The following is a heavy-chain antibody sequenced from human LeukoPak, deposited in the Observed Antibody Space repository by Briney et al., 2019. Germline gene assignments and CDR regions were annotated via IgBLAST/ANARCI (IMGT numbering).Heavy chain of an antibody. CDR3: AGNAVFRYLEWLVNYYFNY. CDR2: ISGGGGNT. Sequence: GGSLRLSCVASGFTFSSYWMSWVRQAPGKGLEWVSAISGGGGNTYYADSVKGRFTISRDDSQNTLYLQMNSLRAEDTAVYYCAGNAVFRYLEWLVNYYFNYWGQGTLVTVSS. CDR1: GFTFSSYW. V-gene: IGHV3-23*01. D-gene: IGHD3-3*01. J-gene: IGHJ4*02.